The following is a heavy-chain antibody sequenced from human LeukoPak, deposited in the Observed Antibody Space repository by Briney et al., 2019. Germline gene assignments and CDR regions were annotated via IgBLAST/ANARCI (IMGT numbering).Heavy chain of an antibody. D-gene: IGHD3-3*01. CDR3: ARAATRAIFGEGMAIYYFDY. CDR2: IKQDGSEK. Sequence: GGSLRLSCAASGFTFSSYWMSWVRQAPGKGLEWVANIKQDGSEKYYVDSVKGRFTISRDNAKNSLYLQMNSLRAEDTAVYYCARAATRAIFGEGMAIYYFDYWGQGTLVTVSS. J-gene: IGHJ4*02. CDR1: GFTFSSYW. V-gene: IGHV3-7*01.